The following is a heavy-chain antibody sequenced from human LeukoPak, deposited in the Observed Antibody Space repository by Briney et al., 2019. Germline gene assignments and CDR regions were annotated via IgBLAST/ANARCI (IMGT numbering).Heavy chain of an antibody. D-gene: IGHD2-21*01. CDR3: ARIREVIGKDWFDP. CDR1: GFTFSSYS. J-gene: IGHJ5*02. Sequence: GGSLRLSCAASGFTFSSYSMNWVRQAPGKGLEWVSYISSSSSTIYYADSVKGRFTISRDNAKKSLYLQMNSLRADDTAVYYCARIREVIGKDWFDPWGQGTLVTVSS. V-gene: IGHV3-48*04. CDR2: ISSSSSTI.